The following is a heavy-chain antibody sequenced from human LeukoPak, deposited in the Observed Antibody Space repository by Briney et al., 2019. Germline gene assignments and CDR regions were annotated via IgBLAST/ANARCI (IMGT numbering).Heavy chain of an antibody. D-gene: IGHD1-26*01. CDR3: AIHSGSYKKGVDY. Sequence: ASVKVSCKASGYTFTGYYMHWVRQAPGQGLEWMERINPNSGGTNYAQKFQGRVTMTRDTSISTAYMELSRLRSDDTAVYYCAIHSGSYKKGVDYWGQGTLVTVSS. J-gene: IGHJ4*02. CDR1: GYTFTGYY. V-gene: IGHV1-2*06. CDR2: INPNSGGT.